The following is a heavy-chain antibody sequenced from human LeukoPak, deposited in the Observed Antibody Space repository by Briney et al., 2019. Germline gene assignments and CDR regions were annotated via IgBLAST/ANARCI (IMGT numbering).Heavy chain of an antibody. D-gene: IGHD3-9*01. CDR1: GGSFSGYY. Sequence: SETLSLTCAVYGGSFSGYYWSWIRQPPGKGLEWIGEIYHSGSTNYNPSLKSRVTISVDKSKNQFSLKLSSVTAADTAVYYCARGARYYDILTGYFFDYWGQGTLVTVSS. J-gene: IGHJ4*02. CDR2: IYHSGST. V-gene: IGHV4-34*01. CDR3: ARGARYYDILTGYFFDY.